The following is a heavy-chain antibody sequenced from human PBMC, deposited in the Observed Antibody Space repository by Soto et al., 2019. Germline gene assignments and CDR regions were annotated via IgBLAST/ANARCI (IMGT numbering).Heavy chain of an antibody. D-gene: IGHD2-2*01. V-gene: IGHV5-51*01. J-gene: IGHJ4*02. CDR1: GFSFNDYW. CDR2: IYPGGSET. Sequence: GESLKISCKGSGFSFNDYWIGWLRQMPGKGLEWMGVIYPGGSETRYSPSFQGQVTISADSSLNTAYLQWGSLKASDTAIYYCARQGRTSAPSDYWAQGTLVTVSS. CDR3: ARQGRTSAPSDY.